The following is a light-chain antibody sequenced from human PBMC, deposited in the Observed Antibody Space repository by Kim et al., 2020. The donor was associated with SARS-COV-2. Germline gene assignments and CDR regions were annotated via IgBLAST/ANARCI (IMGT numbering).Light chain of an antibody. CDR2: WAS. Sequence: DIVMTQSPDSLAVSLGERATINCKSSQSVLYSSNNKNYLAWYQQKPGQPPKLLIYWASTRESGVPDRFSGSGSGTDFTLTISSLQTEDVAVYYCQQHFSGIFTFGPGTRVDIK. CDR3: QQHFSGIFT. V-gene: IGKV4-1*01. CDR1: QSVLYSSNNKNY. J-gene: IGKJ3*01.